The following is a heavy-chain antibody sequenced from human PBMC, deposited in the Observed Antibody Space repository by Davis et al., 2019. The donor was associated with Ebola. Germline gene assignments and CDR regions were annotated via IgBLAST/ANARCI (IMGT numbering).Heavy chain of an antibody. J-gene: IGHJ6*02. Sequence: SETLSLTCTVSGGSIISSSSYWGWIRQPPGKGLEWIGSIYYSGSTYYNPSLKSRVTISVDTSKNQFSLKLSSVTAADTAVYYCARLDVVPAAMKNYYYYYGMDVWGQGTTVTVSS. D-gene: IGHD2-2*01. CDR1: GGSIISSSSY. V-gene: IGHV4-39*01. CDR2: IYYSGST. CDR3: ARLDVVPAAMKNYYYYYGMDV.